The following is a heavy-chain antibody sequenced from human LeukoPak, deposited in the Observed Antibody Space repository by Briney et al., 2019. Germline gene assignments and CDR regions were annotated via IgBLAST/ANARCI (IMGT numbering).Heavy chain of an antibody. D-gene: IGHD5-24*01. V-gene: IGHV3-30*03. Sequence: PGRSLRLSCAASGFTFSSYGMHWVRQAPGKGLEWVAVTSYDGSNKYYADSVKGRFTISRDNSKNTLYLQMNSLRVEDTAVYYCAPEGDGYILFDYWGQGTLVTVSS. J-gene: IGHJ4*02. CDR2: TSYDGSNK. CDR1: GFTFSSYG. CDR3: APEGDGYILFDY.